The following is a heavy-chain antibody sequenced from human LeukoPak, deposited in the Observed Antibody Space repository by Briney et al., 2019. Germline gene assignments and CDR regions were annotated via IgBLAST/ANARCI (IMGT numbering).Heavy chain of an antibody. Sequence: PGGSLRLSCAASGFTFSSYSMNWVRQAPGKGLEWVSYISSSSSTIYYADSVKGRFTISRDNAKNSLYLQMNSLRAEDTAVYYCAKGTFLSWYFDLWGRGTLVTVSS. J-gene: IGHJ2*01. CDR1: GFTFSSYS. D-gene: IGHD1-1*01. V-gene: IGHV3-48*01. CDR2: ISSSSSTI. CDR3: AKGTFLSWYFDL.